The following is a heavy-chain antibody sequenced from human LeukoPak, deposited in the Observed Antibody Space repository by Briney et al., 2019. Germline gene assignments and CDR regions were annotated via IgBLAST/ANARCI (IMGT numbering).Heavy chain of an antibody. CDR3: AKSITAYSSSPTGGDAFDI. D-gene: IGHD6-6*01. CDR1: GFTFDDYA. CDR2: ISWDGGST. V-gene: IGHV3-43D*03. Sequence: GGSLRLSCAASGFTFDDYAMHWVRQAPGKGLEWVSLISWDGGSTYYADSVKGRFTISRDNSKNSLYLQMNSLRAEDMALYYCAKSITAYSSSPTGGDAFDIWGQGTMVTVSS. J-gene: IGHJ3*02.